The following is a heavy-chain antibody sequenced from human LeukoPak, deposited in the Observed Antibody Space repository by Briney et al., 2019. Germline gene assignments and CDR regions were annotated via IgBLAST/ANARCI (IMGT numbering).Heavy chain of an antibody. CDR2: IRYDGSNK. CDR1: GFTFSSYG. Sequence: GGSLRLSCAASGFTFSSYGMHWVRQAPGKGLEWVAFIRYDGSNKYYADSVKGRFTISRDNSKNTLYLQMNSLRAEDTAVYYCAKEPRRITIFGWFDPWGRGTLVTVSS. D-gene: IGHD3-3*01. J-gene: IGHJ5*02. V-gene: IGHV3-30*02. CDR3: AKEPRRITIFGWFDP.